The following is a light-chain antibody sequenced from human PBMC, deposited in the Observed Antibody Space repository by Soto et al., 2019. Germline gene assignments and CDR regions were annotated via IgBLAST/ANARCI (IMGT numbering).Light chain of an antibody. Sequence: QAVVTQPPSVSGAPGQRVTISCTGSSSNIGADYDVHWYQQLPGTAPKLLIYGNSNRPSGVPDRFSGSKSGTSASLAITALQAEDEADYYCQSYDSIVSGSRVVFGGGTTLTVL. CDR1: SSNIGADYD. V-gene: IGLV1-40*01. CDR3: QSYDSIVSGSRVV. CDR2: GNS. J-gene: IGLJ2*01.